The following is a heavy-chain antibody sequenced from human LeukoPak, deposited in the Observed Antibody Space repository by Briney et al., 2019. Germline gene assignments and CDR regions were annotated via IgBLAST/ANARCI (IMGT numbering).Heavy chain of an antibody. J-gene: IGHJ4*02. V-gene: IGHV1-2*02. CDR1: GYTFTGYY. CDR3: ARWGYCSGGSCYATDRFYDY. D-gene: IGHD2-15*01. Sequence: VSVKVSCKASGYTFTGYYMNWVRQAPGQGLEWMGWINPNSGGTNYAQKFQGRVTMTRDTSISTAYMELSRLRSDDTAVYYCARWGYCSGGSCYATDRFYDYWGQGTLVTVSS. CDR2: INPNSGGT.